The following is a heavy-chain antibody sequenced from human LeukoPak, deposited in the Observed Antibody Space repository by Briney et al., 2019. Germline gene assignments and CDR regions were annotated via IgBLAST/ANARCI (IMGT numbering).Heavy chain of an antibody. V-gene: IGHV1-24*01. CDR3: ATYSSSWYDRQVFDY. D-gene: IGHD6-13*01. Sequence: GASVKVSCKVSGYTLTELSMHWVRQAPGKGLEWMGGFDPEDGETIYAQKFQGRVTMTEDTSTDTAYMELSSLRSEDTAVYYCATYSSSWYDRQVFDYWGQGTLVTVSS. CDR1: GYTLTELS. J-gene: IGHJ4*02. CDR2: FDPEDGET.